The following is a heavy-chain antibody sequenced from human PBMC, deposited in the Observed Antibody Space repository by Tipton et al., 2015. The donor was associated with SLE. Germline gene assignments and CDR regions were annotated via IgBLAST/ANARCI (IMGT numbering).Heavy chain of an antibody. J-gene: IGHJ3*01. D-gene: IGHD2-8*01. V-gene: IGHV4-59*01. CDR1: GGSISSYY. Sequence: LRLSCTVSGGSISSYYWSWIRQPPEKGLEWIGYIDYSGSTNYDPSLKSRVTMSIDTSKNQFSLKLTSVTAADTAVYYCARDGALIDVFDVWGQGKMVTVSS. CDR2: IDYSGST. CDR3: ARDGALIDVFDV.